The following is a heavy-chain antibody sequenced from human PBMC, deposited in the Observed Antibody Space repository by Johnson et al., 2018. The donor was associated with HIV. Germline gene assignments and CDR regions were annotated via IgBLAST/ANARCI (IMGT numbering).Heavy chain of an antibody. CDR2: ISYDGSNK. D-gene: IGHD3-10*01. J-gene: IGHJ3*02. Sequence: QVQLVESGGGLVQPGRSLRLSCAASGFSFSNYAMHWVRQAPGKGLEWVAVISYDGSNKYYADPVKGRFTISRDNSKNTLYLQMNSLRAGESAVYYCARVGGSWMLDAFDIWGQGTVVTVSS. CDR1: GFSFSNYA. V-gene: IGHV3-30*04. CDR3: ARVGGSWMLDAFDI.